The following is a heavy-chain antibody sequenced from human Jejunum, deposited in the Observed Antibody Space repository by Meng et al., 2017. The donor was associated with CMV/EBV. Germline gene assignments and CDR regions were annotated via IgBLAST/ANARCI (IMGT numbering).Heavy chain of an antibody. J-gene: IGHJ3*02. V-gene: IGHV3-74*01. CDR1: RFTFGTNG. D-gene: IGHD2-15*01. Sequence: SRFTFGTNGVPWVRQAPGKGLVWVARIDSDGSTTSYADSVKGRFTISRDNAKNTLYLEMNSLRVGDTAVYYCASSMQFDMDAFDMWGQGTMVTVSS. CDR2: IDSDGSTT. CDR3: ASSMQFDMDAFDM.